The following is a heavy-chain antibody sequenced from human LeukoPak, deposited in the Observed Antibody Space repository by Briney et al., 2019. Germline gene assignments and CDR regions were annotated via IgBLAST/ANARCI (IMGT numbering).Heavy chain of an antibody. J-gene: IGHJ6*02. CDR3: ARDGGIVVVPAQGVYGMDV. D-gene: IGHD2-2*01. V-gene: IGHV1-69*13. CDR2: IIPIFGTA. Sequence: SVKVSCKASGGTFSSYAISWVRQAPGQGLEWMGGIIPIFGTANYAQKFQGRVTITADESTSTAYMELSSLRSEDTAVYYCARDGGIVVVPAQGVYGMDVWGQGTTVTVSS. CDR1: GGTFSSYA.